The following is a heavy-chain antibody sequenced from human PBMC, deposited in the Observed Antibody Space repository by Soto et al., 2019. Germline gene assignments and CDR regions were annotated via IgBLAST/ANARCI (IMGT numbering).Heavy chain of an antibody. Sequence: PSETLSLTCAAYGGTFSGYYWSWIRQPPGKGLEWIGEINHSGSTNYNQSLKSRVTISVDTTKNQFSLKLSSVTAADAAVYYCAIRRRTNGYRGMYYYYYGMDVWGQGTTVTVSS. D-gene: IGHD5-18*01. V-gene: IGHV4-34*08. CDR2: INHSGST. J-gene: IGHJ6*02. CDR1: GGTFSGYY. CDR3: AIRRRTNGYRGMYYYYYGMDV.